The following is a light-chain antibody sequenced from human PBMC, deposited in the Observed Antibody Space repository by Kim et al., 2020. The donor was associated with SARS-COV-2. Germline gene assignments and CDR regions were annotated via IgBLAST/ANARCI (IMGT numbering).Light chain of an antibody. CDR1: QSISSW. CDR3: QQYNSSSRT. J-gene: IGKJ1*01. Sequence: ASVGDRVTITCRASQSISSWLAWYQQKPGKAPNLLIYKASSLESGVPSRFSGSGSGTEFTLTISSLQPDDFATYYCQQYNSSSRTFGQGTKVDIK. V-gene: IGKV1-5*03. CDR2: KAS.